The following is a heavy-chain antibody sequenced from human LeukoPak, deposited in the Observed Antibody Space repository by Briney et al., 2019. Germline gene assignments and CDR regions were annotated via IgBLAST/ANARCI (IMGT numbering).Heavy chain of an antibody. J-gene: IGHJ6*03. D-gene: IGHD3-9*01. V-gene: IGHV3-7*01. CDR1: GFTFSSYW. Sequence: PGGSLRLSCAASGFTFSSYWMSWVRQAPGKGLEWVANIKQDGSEKYYVDSVKGRFTISRDNAKNSLYLQMNSLRAEDTAVYYCARVIRAAYDTRFQTKYYYYYYYYMDVWGKGTTVTVSS. CDR3: ARVIRAAYDTRFQTKYYYYYYYYMDV. CDR2: IKQDGSEK.